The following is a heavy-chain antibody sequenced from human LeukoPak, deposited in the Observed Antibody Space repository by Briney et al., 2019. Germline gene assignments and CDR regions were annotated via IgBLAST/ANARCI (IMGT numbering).Heavy chain of an antibody. Sequence: ASVKVSCKASGYTFTGYYMHWVRQAPGQGLEWMGWINPNSGGTNYAQKFQGRVTMTRGTSISTAYMEVSRLRPDDTAVYYCARGPLGSSSSGYYYYMDVWGKGTTVTVSS. V-gene: IGHV1-2*02. CDR2: INPNSGGT. CDR1: GYTFTGYY. J-gene: IGHJ6*03. D-gene: IGHD6-6*01. CDR3: ARGPLGSSSSGYYYYMDV.